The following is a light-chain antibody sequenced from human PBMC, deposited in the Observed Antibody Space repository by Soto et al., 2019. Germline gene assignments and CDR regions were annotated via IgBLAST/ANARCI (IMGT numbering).Light chain of an antibody. CDR2: DAT. V-gene: IGKV3-11*01. Sequence: EVVLTQSPATLSLSPGERATLSCRASQSVNSYLAWYQQKPGQAPRLLIYDATSRATGIPARFSGSGSGTDFPLSISSLEPEDFAVYYCQQRSKWPVTFGGGTKVELK. J-gene: IGKJ4*01. CDR1: QSVNSY. CDR3: QQRSKWPVT.